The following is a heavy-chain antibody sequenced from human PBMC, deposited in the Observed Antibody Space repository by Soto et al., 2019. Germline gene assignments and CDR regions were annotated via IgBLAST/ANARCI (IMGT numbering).Heavy chain of an antibody. J-gene: IGHJ4*02. CDR2: IYYSGST. Sequence: TLSLTCTVSGGSISSSSYYWGWIRQPPGKGLEWIGSIYYSGSTYYNPSLKSRVTISVDTSKNQFSLKLSSVTAADTAVYYCARGKTVAAAGPFYDWGQGTLVTVSS. D-gene: IGHD6-13*01. CDR1: GGSISSSSYY. CDR3: ARGKTVAAAGPFYD. V-gene: IGHV4-39*07.